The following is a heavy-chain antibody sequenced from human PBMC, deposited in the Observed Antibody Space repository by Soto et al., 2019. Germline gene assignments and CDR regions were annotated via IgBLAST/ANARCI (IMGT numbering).Heavy chain of an antibody. CDR3: ARPMSSGWYSPGFDY. J-gene: IGHJ4*02. Sequence: EVQLVQSGAEVKKPGESLKISCKGSGYSFTNYWIGWVRQMPGKGLEWMGIIYPGDSDTRYSPSFQGQVTISADKSISTAYLQWSSLKASDTAMYYCARPMSSGWYSPGFDYWGQGTLVTVSS. V-gene: IGHV5-51*03. D-gene: IGHD6-19*01. CDR1: GYSFTNYW. CDR2: IYPGDSDT.